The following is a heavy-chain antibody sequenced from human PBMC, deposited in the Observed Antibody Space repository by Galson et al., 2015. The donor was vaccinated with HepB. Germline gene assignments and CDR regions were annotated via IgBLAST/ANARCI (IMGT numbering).Heavy chain of an antibody. V-gene: IGHV3-30*18. D-gene: IGHD1-26*01. J-gene: IGHJ6*02. CDR1: GFTFSSYG. Sequence: SLRLSCAASGFTFSSYGMHWVRQAPGKGLEWVAVISYDGGNKYYADSVKGRFTISRDNSKNTLYLQMNSLRAEDTAVYYCAKHELREGMDVWGQGTTVTVSS. CDR2: ISYDGGNK. CDR3: AKHELREGMDV.